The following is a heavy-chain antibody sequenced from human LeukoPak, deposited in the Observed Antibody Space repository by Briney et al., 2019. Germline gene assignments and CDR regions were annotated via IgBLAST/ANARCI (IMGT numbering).Heavy chain of an antibody. CDR2: IKSDGSST. Sequence: PGGSLRLSCAASGFIFSSYWMHWVRQAPGKGLVWVSRIKSDGSSTSYADSVKGRFTVSRDNAKNTLYLQMNSLRAEDTAVYYCARDQCGGDCYEYYEYFQHWGQGTLVTVSS. D-gene: IGHD2-21*02. J-gene: IGHJ1*01. CDR3: ARDQCGGDCYEYYEYFQH. V-gene: IGHV3-74*01. CDR1: GFIFSSYW.